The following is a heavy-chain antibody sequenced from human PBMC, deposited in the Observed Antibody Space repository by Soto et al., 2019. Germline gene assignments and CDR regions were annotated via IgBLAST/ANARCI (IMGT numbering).Heavy chain of an antibody. J-gene: IGHJ4*02. Sequence: QVQLQQWGAGLLKPSETLSLTCAVYGGSFSGYYWSWIRQPPGKGLEWIGEINHSGSTNYNPSLKSRFTISVDTSKNLFSLKLSSVTAADTAVYYCARQTWESGYCSGGSCYGYYFDYWGQGTLVTVSS. D-gene: IGHD2-15*01. CDR3: ARQTWESGYCSGGSCYGYYFDY. V-gene: IGHV4-34*01. CDR2: INHSGST. CDR1: GGSFSGYY.